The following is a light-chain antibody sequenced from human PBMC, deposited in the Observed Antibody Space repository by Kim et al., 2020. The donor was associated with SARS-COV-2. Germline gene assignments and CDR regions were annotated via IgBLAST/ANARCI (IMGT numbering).Light chain of an antibody. V-gene: IGKV1-39*01. J-gene: IGKJ3*01. CDR2: GAS. Sequence: ASLGDRVTITCRTTQGISRHLNWYQQKPGRAPKLLISGASTLQGGVPSRFSGSGSETDFTLTISSLQPEDFATYFCQQSYITPFTFGPGTKVDIK. CDR3: QQSYITPFT. CDR1: QGISRH.